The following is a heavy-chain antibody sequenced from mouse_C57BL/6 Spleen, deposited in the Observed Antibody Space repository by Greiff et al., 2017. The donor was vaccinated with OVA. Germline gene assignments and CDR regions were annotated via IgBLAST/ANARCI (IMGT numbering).Heavy chain of an antibody. Sequence: QVQLKESGAELARPGASVKLSCKASGYTFTSYGISWVKQRTGQGLEWIGEIYPRSGNTYYNEKFNGNSTLTADKSSSTAYMELRSLTSEDSAVYFCARGTYYYGSSRDYFDYWGQGTTLTVSS. CDR3: ARGTYYYGSSRDYFDY. D-gene: IGHD1-1*01. V-gene: IGHV1-81*01. CDR2: IYPRSGNT. J-gene: IGHJ2*01. CDR1: GYTFTSYG.